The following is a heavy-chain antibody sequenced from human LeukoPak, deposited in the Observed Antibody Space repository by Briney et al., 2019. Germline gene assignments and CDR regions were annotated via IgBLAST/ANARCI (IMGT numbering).Heavy chain of an antibody. CDR2: IYYSGST. CDR1: GGSISSYY. Sequence: SETLSLTCTVSGGSISSYYWSWIRQPPGKGLEWIGYIYYSGSTNYNPSLKSRVTISVDTSKNQFSLKLSSVTAADTAVYYCARTYDSSGPIDLWGRGTLVTVSS. CDR3: ARTYDSSGPIDL. V-gene: IGHV4-59*01. D-gene: IGHD3-22*01. J-gene: IGHJ2*01.